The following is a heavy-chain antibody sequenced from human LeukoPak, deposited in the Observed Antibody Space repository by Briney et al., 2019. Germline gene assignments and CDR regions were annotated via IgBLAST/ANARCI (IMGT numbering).Heavy chain of an antibody. CDR1: GFNFNNYD. CDR3: AKVERPTYYYMDV. Sequence: GGSLRLSCAASGFNFNNYDMHWVRQVPGKGLEWVSALGSAGDTYYPDSVRGRFTISRDNSKNTLYLQMNSLRAEDTAVYYCAKVERPTYYYMDVWGKGTTVTVSS. J-gene: IGHJ6*03. V-gene: IGHV3-13*01. CDR2: LGSAGDT. D-gene: IGHD5-24*01.